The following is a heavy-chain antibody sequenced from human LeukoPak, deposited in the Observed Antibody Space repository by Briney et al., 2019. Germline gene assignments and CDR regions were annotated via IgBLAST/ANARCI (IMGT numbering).Heavy chain of an antibody. D-gene: IGHD6-13*01. J-gene: IGHJ4*02. V-gene: IGHV1-69*05. Sequence: SVKVSCEASGGTFSSYAISWVRQAPGQGLEWMGWIIPIFGTANYAQKVQGRVTITTDESTSTAYMELSSLRSEDTAVYYCAVPKGGSSWYAQIDYWGRGTLVTVSS. CDR2: IIPIFGTA. CDR3: AVPKGGSSWYAQIDY. CDR1: GGTFSSYA.